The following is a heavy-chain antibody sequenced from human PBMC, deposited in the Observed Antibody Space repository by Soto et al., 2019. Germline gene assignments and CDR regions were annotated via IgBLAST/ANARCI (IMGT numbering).Heavy chain of an antibody. V-gene: IGHV3-7*01. CDR2: IKQDGSEK. Sequence: EVQLVESGGGLVQPGGSLRLSCAASGFTFSSYWMSWVRQAPGKGLEWVANIKQDGSEKYYVDSVKGRFTISRDNAKISLHLQMNRLSAEDTAVYYCARAGIAADYYYYMDVWGNGSQVTVSS. J-gene: IGHJ6*03. CDR1: GFTFSSYW. D-gene: IGHD6-13*01. CDR3: ARAGIAADYYYYMDV.